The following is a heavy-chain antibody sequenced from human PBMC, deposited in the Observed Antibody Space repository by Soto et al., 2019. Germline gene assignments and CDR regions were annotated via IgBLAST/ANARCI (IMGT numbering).Heavy chain of an antibody. CDR2: IYYSGST. D-gene: IGHD4-17*01. CDR1: GGSISSSSYY. V-gene: IGHV4-39*01. Sequence: QLQLQESGPGLVKPSETLSLTCTVSGGSISSSSYYWGLIRQPPGKGLEWIGSIYYSGSTYYNPSLKSRVTISVDTSKNQFSLKLSSVTAADTAVDYCARHIPDYGDYVDYWGQGTLVTVSS. J-gene: IGHJ4*02. CDR3: ARHIPDYGDYVDY.